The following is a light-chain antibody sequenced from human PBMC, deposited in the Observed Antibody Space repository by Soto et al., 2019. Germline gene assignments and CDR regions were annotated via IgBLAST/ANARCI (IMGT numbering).Light chain of an antibody. CDR1: QSPLYSDGNTY. CDR2: KVS. V-gene: IGKV2-30*01. CDR3: MQGTYWPYT. Sequence: DVVMPQSPLSLPVTLGQPASISCRSSQSPLYSDGNTYLSCFHQRPGQSPRRLIYKVSHRDSGVPDRFSGSGSGTDFTLQINRVEAEDLGVYYCMQGTYWPYTFGQGTKLEIK. J-gene: IGKJ2*01.